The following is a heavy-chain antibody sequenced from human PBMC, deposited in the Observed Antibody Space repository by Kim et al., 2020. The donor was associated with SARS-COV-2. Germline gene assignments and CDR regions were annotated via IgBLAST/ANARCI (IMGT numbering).Heavy chain of an antibody. V-gene: IGHV3-11*01. D-gene: IGHD6-13*01. CDR1: GFTFSDYY. CDR3: ARVYSSCWDYFDY. CDR2: ISSSGSTI. J-gene: IGHJ4*02. Sequence: GGSLRLSCAASGFTFSDYYMSWIRQAPGKGLEWVSYISSSGSTIYYADSVKGRFTISRDNAKNSLYLQMNSLRAEDTAVYYCARVYSSCWDYFDYWGQGTLVTVSS.